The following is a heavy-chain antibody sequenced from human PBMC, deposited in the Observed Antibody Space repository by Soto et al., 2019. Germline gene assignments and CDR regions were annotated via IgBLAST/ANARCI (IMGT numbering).Heavy chain of an antibody. D-gene: IGHD3-3*01. Sequence: SETLSLTCTVSGGSISSGDYYWSWIRQPPGKGLEWIGYIYYSGSTYYNPSLKSRVTISVDTSKNQFSLKLSSVTAADTAVYYCAAGHDYDFWSGFDYWGQGTLVTV. CDR1: GGSISSGDYY. CDR2: IYYSGST. V-gene: IGHV4-30-4*01. CDR3: AAGHDYDFWSGFDY. J-gene: IGHJ4*02.